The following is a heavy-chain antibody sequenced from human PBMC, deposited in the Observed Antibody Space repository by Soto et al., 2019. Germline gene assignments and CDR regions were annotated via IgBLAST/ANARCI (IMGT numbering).Heavy chain of an antibody. D-gene: IGHD3-3*01. CDR3: AKDPRGDFWSGYHHYYYYYGMDV. CDR2: ISYDGSNK. CDR1: GFTFSSYG. V-gene: IGHV3-30*18. Sequence: QVQLVESGGGVVQPGRSLRLSCAASGFTFSSYGMHWVRQAPGKGLEWVAVISYDGSNKYYADSVKGRFTISRDNSKNTLYLQMNSLRAEDTAVYYCAKDPRGDFWSGYHHYYYYYGMDVWGQGTTVTVSS. J-gene: IGHJ6*02.